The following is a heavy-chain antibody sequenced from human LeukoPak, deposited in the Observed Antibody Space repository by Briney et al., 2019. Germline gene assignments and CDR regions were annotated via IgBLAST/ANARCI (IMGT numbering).Heavy chain of an antibody. D-gene: IGHD5-12*01. Sequence: GRSLRLSCAASGFTFGSYGMHWVRQAPGRGLQWVAVISYDGRNKYYADSVKGRFTISRDDSKNTVYLRMNSLRAEDTALYYCAKGGVATVDYFDYWGQGTLVTVSS. CDR1: GFTFGSYG. CDR2: ISYDGRNK. J-gene: IGHJ4*02. V-gene: IGHV3-30*18. CDR3: AKGGVATVDYFDY.